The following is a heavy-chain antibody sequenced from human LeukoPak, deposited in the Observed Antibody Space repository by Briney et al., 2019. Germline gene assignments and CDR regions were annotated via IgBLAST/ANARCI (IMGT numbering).Heavy chain of an antibody. V-gene: IGHV3-23*01. J-gene: IGHJ4*02. CDR2: ISGSGGRT. CDR1: GFTFSSYA. CDR3: ARLAGGSYSDY. Sequence: GGSLRLSCAASGFTFSSYAMSWVRQAPGKGLEWVSAISGSGGRTYYADSVRGRFTISRDNSKNTLYLQMNSLRAEDTAVYYCARLAGGSYSDYWGQGTLVTVSS. D-gene: IGHD1-26*01.